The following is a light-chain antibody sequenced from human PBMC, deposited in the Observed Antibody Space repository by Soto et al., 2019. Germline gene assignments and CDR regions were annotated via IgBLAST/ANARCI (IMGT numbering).Light chain of an antibody. CDR1: QSVIGSY. CDR3: QQYGSSPQT. V-gene: IGKV3-20*01. Sequence: EIVLTQSPGTLSLSPGERATLSCRASQSVIGSYLAWYQQKPGQAPRLLIYGASSRATDIPDRFSGSGSGTDFTLTISRLEPEDFAVYYCQQYGSSPQTFGQGTKLEIK. J-gene: IGKJ2*01. CDR2: GAS.